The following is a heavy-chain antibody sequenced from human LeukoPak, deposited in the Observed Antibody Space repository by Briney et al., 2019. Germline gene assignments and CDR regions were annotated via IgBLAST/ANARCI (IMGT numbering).Heavy chain of an antibody. V-gene: IGHV3-7*01. CDR3: ARDRRPYSSGPEPAFDI. CDR1: GFTFSTYG. J-gene: IGHJ3*02. Sequence: PGGTLRLSCGASGFTFSTYGMTWVRQAPGKGLEWVANIKQDGSEKYYVDSVKGRFTISRDNAKNSLYLQMNSLRAEDTAVYYCARDRRPYSSGPEPAFDIWGQGTMVTVSS. D-gene: IGHD6-19*01. CDR2: IKQDGSEK.